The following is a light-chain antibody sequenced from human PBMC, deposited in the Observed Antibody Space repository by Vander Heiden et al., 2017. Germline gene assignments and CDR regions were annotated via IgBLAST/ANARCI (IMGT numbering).Light chain of an antibody. CDR2: DVN. J-gene: IGLJ1*01. Sequence: SALTQPPSVSGSPGESVTISCTGTNSDVGGHTFVSWYQQHPLEAPRLIIFDVNNRPSGISDRFSGSKTGNTASLIISGLRAEDEADYYCASYSSGTANILYVFGTGTKVTVL. CDR3: ASYSSGTANILYV. CDR1: NSDVGGHTF. V-gene: IGLV2-14*03.